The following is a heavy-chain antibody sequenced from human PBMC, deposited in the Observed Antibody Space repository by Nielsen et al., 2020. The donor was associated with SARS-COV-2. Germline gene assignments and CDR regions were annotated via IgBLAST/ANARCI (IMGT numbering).Heavy chain of an antibody. J-gene: IGHJ5*02. Sequence: WIRQPPGKGLEWIGEIYHSGSTNYNPSLKSRVTISVDTSKNQFSLKLSSVTAADTAVYYCAREGSITIFGVVIIGRFDPWGQGTLVTVSS. V-gene: IGHV4-4*02. CDR2: IYHSGST. D-gene: IGHD3-3*01. CDR3: AREGSITIFGVVIIGRFDP.